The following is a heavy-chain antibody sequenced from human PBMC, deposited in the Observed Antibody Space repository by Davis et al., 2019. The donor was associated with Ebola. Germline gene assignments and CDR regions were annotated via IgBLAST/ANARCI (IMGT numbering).Heavy chain of an antibody. Sequence: SETLSLTCAVYGGTFSDYYWSWIRQPPGEGLQWIGSIYYRGSTYYNPSLKSRVTISVDTSKNQFSLKLSSVTAADTAVYYCARLDQQLGPDYWGQGTLVTVSS. D-gene: IGHD6-13*01. CDR3: ARLDQQLGPDY. V-gene: IGHV4-34*01. J-gene: IGHJ4*02. CDR1: GGTFSDYY. CDR2: IYYRGST.